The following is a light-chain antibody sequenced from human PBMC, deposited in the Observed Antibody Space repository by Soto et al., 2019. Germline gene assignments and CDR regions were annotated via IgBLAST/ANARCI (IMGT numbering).Light chain of an antibody. J-gene: IGLJ2*01. V-gene: IGLV3-21*02. Sequence: SYELTQPPSVSVAPGQTARISCGGNNIGIKDVYWYQQQPGQAPVLVVYDNRDRPSGIPERFSGSNSGNTATLTISRVEAGDEADYYCQVWDTSSDHPVFGGGTKVTVL. CDR1: NIGIKD. CDR3: QVWDTSSDHPV. CDR2: DNR.